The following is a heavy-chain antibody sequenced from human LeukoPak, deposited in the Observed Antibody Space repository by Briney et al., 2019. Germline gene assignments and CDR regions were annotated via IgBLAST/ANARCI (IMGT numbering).Heavy chain of an antibody. CDR3: ARGGLTTVTTWYYHGMDV. D-gene: IGHD4-17*01. Sequence: SVKVSCYAARYTYTTYDINGWRQSTGQQREGLGWMNPNSGNTGYRQKFQGRLTMPRDASISTAYMELRSLTAEDTAVYYCARGGLTTVTTWYYHGMDVWGQGTTVTVPS. V-gene: IGHV1-8*01. CDR1: RYTYTTYD. CDR2: MNPNSGNT. J-gene: IGHJ6*02.